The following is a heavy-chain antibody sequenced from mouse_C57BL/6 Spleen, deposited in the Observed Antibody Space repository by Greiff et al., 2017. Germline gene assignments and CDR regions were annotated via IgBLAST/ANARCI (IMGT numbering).Heavy chain of an antibody. CDR1: GYTFTSYW. V-gene: IGHV1-72*01. CDR2: IDPNSGGT. D-gene: IGHD1-1*01. J-gene: IGHJ3*01. CDR3: ARESITTVVAWFAY. Sequence: QVQLQQPGAELVKPGASVKLSCKASGYTFTSYWLHWVKQRPGRGLEWIGRIDPNSGGTKYNEKFKSKATLTVDKPSSTAYMQLSSLTSEDSADYYCARESITTVVAWFAYWGQGTLVTVSA.